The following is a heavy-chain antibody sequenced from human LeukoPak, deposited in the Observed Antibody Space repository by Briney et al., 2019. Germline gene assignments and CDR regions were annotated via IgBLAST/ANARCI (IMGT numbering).Heavy chain of an antibody. Sequence: GGSLRLSCAASGFTFSSYSMNWVRQAPGKGLEWVSSISSSSSYIYYADSVKGRFTISRDNAKNSLYLQMNSLRAEDTAVYYCAREALVLGPHYFDYWGQGTLVTVSS. V-gene: IGHV3-21*01. J-gene: IGHJ4*02. CDR3: AREALVLGPHYFDY. D-gene: IGHD6-13*01. CDR2: ISSSSSYI. CDR1: GFTFSSYS.